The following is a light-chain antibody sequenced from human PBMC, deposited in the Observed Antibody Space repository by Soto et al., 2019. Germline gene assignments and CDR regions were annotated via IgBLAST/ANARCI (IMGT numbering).Light chain of an antibody. CDR3: GTWDSNLSAWV. V-gene: IGLV1-51*01. J-gene: IGLJ3*02. CDR2: DNN. CDR1: SSNIGNNY. Sequence: QSVLTQPPSVSAAPGQKVTISCSGSSSNIGNNYVSWYQQLPGTAPKLLIYDNNKRPSGIPDRFSSSKSGTSATLGITGLQTGDEADYYCGTWDSNLSAWVFGGGTKVTVL.